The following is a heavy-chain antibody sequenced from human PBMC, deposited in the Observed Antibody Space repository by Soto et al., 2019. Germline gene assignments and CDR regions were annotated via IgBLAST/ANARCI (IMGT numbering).Heavy chain of an antibody. CDR3: ATTSSWYVYYYVDV. CDR1: GFTFSSYA. V-gene: IGHV3-23*01. D-gene: IGHD6-13*01. CDR2: ISGSGGST. J-gene: IGHJ6*03. Sequence: PGGSLRLSCAASGFTFSSYAMSWVRQAPGKGLEWVSAISGSGGSTYYADSVKGRFTISRDNSKNTLYLQMNSLRAEDTAVYYCATTSSWYVYYYVDVWGKGTTVTVSS.